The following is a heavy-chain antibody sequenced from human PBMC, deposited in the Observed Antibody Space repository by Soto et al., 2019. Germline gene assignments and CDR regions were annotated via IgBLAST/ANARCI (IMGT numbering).Heavy chain of an antibody. D-gene: IGHD2-15*01. CDR3: SSSYPRTLPGS. Sequence: GSLRLSSAASGFTFSNAWKRWVSQAPGKGPEWAGRIKSKTDSGTTDYAAPVEGRTTISRDDSKNTLYVQINRLNNENTAADYGSSSYPRTLPGSWGQGSRCAVAS. V-gene: IGHV3-15*01. J-gene: IGHJ4*02. CDR2: IKSKTDSGTT. CDR1: GFTFSNAW.